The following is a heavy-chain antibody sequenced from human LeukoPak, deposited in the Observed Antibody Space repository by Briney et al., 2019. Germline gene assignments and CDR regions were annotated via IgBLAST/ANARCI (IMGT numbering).Heavy chain of an antibody. D-gene: IGHD5-18*01. J-gene: IGHJ4*02. CDR3: ARGEYSYGYMFDY. CDR1: GFTFSSYW. V-gene: IGHV3-7*04. Sequence: GGSLRLSCAASGFTFSSYWMSWVRQAPGRGLEWVANIKQDGSEKYYVDSVKGRFTISRDNAKNSLYLQMNSLRAEDTAVYYCARGEYSYGYMFDYWGQGTLVTVSS. CDR2: IKQDGSEK.